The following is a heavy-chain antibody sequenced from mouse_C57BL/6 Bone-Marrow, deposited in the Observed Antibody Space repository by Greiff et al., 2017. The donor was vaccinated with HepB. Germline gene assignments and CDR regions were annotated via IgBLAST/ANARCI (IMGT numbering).Heavy chain of an antibody. D-gene: IGHD2-2*01. J-gene: IGHJ1*03. V-gene: IGHV14-4*01. CDR3: TKGLRRTDWYFDV. CDR1: GFNIKDDY. CDR2: IDPENGDT. Sequence: VQLQQSGAELVRPGASVKLSCTASGFNIKDDYMHWVKQRPEQGLEWFGWIDPENGDTEYASKFQGKATITADTSSNTAYLQLSSLTSEDTAVYYCTKGLRRTDWYFDVWGTGTTVTVSS.